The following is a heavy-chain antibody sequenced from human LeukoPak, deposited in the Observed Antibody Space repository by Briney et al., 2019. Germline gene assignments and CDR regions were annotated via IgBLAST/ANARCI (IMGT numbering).Heavy chain of an antibody. CDR3: ARGLGGYSYGFPPFFDY. J-gene: IGHJ4*02. CDR1: GGSFSGYY. D-gene: IGHD5-18*01. Sequence: SETLSLTCAVYGGSFSGYYWSWIRQPPGKGLEWIGEINHSGSTNYNPSLKSRVTISVDTSKNQFSLKLSSVTAADTAVYYCARGLGGYSYGFPPFFDYWGQGTLVTVSS. V-gene: IGHV4-34*01. CDR2: INHSGST.